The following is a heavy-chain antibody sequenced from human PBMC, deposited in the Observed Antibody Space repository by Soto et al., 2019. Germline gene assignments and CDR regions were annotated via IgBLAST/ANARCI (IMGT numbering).Heavy chain of an antibody. CDR2: IYYSGST. Sequence: SETLSLTCTVSGGSVSSGNYYWSWIRQPPGKGLEWIGHIYYSGSTNYNPSLKSRVTISVDASKNQFSLKLSSVTAADTAIYYCARGPVVTPFVDYWGQGTLVTVSS. CDR1: GGSVSSGNYY. CDR3: ARGPVVTPFVDY. D-gene: IGHD2-21*02. V-gene: IGHV4-61*01. J-gene: IGHJ4*02.